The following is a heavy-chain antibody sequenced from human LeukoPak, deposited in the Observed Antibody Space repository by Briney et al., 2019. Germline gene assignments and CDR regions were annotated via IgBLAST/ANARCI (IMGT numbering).Heavy chain of an antibody. Sequence: SETLSLTCTVSGGSISSYYWSWIRQPARKELEWIGRIYTSGRTNYNPSLKSRVTISVDKSKNQFSLKLSSVTAADTAVYYCAGGYQLPHFDYWGQGTLVTVSS. J-gene: IGHJ4*02. D-gene: IGHD2-2*01. CDR1: GGSISSYY. V-gene: IGHV4-4*07. CDR2: IYTSGRT. CDR3: AGGYQLPHFDY.